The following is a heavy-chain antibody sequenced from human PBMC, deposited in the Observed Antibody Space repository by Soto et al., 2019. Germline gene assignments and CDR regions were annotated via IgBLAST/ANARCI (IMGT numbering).Heavy chain of an antibody. J-gene: IGHJ6*02. CDR3: ARDLVLATIHYYYYGMDV. V-gene: IGHV3-53*01. D-gene: IGHD5-12*01. Sequence: LRLSCAASGFTVSSNYMSWVRQAPGKGLEWVSVIYSGGSTYYADSVKGRFTISSDNSKNTLYLQMNSLRAEDTAVYYCARDLVLATIHYYYYGMDVWGQGTTVTVSS. CDR1: GFTVSSNY. CDR2: IYSGGST.